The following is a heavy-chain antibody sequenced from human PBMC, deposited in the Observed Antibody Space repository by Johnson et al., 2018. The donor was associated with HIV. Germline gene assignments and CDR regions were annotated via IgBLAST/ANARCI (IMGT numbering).Heavy chain of an antibody. V-gene: IGHV3-30*04. D-gene: IGHD7-27*01. CDR1: GFTFISYA. CDR2: ISYDGSNK. J-gene: IGHJ3*02. Sequence: QVQLLESGGGVVQPGRSLRLSCAASGFTFISYAMHWVRQAPGKGLEWVAVISYDGSNKYYADSVKGRFTISRDNSKNTLYLQMNSLRAGDTAVYYCARGDDWGPNAFDIWGQGTMVTVSS. CDR3: ARGDDWGPNAFDI.